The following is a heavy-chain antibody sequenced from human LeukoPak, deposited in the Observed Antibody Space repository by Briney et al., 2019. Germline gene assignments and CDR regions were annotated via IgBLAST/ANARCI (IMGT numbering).Heavy chain of an antibody. CDR3: AREAGDNAYDF. V-gene: IGHV1-2*02. CDR2: INPNNGDT. D-gene: IGHD3-16*01. J-gene: IGHJ3*01. CDR1: GYTFTAFY. Sequence: ASVKVSCKASGYTFTAFYFHWVRQAPGQGLECMGWINPNNGDTRYARNFQGRVTMTRDTSITTLYLELSSLRSDDTAIYYCAREAGDNAYDFWGPGTMVTVSS.